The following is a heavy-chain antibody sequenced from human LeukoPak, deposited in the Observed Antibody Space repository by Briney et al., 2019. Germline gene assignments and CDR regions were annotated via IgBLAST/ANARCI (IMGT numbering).Heavy chain of an antibody. D-gene: IGHD3/OR15-3a*01. J-gene: IGHJ4*02. CDR2: IYTSGST. CDR1: GRSISSGSYY. V-gene: IGHV4-61*02. CDR3: ARQTGSGLFILP. Sequence: PSETLPLTCTVSGRSISSGSYYWSWIRQPAGKGLEWIGRIYTSGSTNYNPPLKSRVTISVDTSKNQFSLKLSSVTAADTAVYYCARQTGSGLFILPGGQGTLVTVSS.